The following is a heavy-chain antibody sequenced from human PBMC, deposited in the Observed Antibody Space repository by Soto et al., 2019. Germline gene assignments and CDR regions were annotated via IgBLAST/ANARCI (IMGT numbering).Heavy chain of an antibody. CDR1: GGSISSNTYY. Sequence: QLQLQESVPGLVKPSETLSLTCTVSGGSISSNTYYWDWIRQPPGKGLEWIGTIFYSGTTYYNPCIKSRVTIPVDTPTNQFSLKLSSVTAADTAVFYFACRGGYAVTTDFWGQGTLVTVSS. V-gene: IGHV4-39*01. CDR3: ACRGGYAVTTDF. J-gene: IGHJ4*02. CDR2: IFYSGTT. D-gene: IGHD2-8*01.